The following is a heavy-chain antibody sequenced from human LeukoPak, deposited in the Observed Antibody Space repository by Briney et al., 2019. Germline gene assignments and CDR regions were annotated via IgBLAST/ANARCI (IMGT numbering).Heavy chain of an antibody. CDR3: ARVDDYGSGSFYGSLDY. D-gene: IGHD3-10*01. V-gene: IGHV3-7*01. J-gene: IGHJ4*02. CDR2: IRQDGSDK. Sequence: GGSLRLSCAASGFTFSSYWMSWVRQAPGKGLEWVANIRQDGSDKYSVDSVKGRFTISRDNAKNSLYLQMNGLRAEDTAVYYCARVDDYGSGSFYGSLDYWGQGILVTVSS. CDR1: GFTFSSYW.